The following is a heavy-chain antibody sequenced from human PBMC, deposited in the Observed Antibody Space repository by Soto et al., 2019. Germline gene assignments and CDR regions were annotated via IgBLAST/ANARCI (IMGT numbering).Heavy chain of an antibody. CDR2: IYYSGST. CDR3: ARRGEGRHSSSSDFDP. J-gene: IGHJ5*02. D-gene: IGHD6-13*01. Sequence: SETLSLTCTVSGGSISSYYWSWIRQPPGKGLEWIGYIYYSGSTNYNPSLKSRVTISVDTSKNQFSLKLSSVTAADTAVYYCARRGEGRHSSSSDFDPWGQGTLVTVSS. CDR1: GGSISSYY. V-gene: IGHV4-59*08.